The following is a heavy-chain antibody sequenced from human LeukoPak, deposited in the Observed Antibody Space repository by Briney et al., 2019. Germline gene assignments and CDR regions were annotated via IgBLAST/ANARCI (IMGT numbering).Heavy chain of an antibody. D-gene: IGHD3-22*01. V-gene: IGHV1-69*01. Sequence: GASLKLSCTASGYTFSGYCMHWVRQAPGQGLELVGGIIPNFGTTNYAHTFQGRVTITADDTTNTAYLQLSSLRSEDTAVYYCWREGGSMIVGLSDWGQGTLVTVSS. J-gene: IGHJ4*02. CDR2: IIPNFGTT. CDR1: GYTFSGYC. CDR3: WREGGSMIVGLSD.